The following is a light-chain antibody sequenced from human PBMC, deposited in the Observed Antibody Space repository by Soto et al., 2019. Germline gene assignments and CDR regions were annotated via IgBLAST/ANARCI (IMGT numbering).Light chain of an antibody. CDR1: QNVLYSSNNKNY. CDR3: QQSYSTPRT. Sequence: DIVMTQSPDSLAVSLGERATINCKSSQNVLYSSNNKNYLAWYQQKPGQPPKLLIYWASTRESGVPDRFSGSGSETDFTLTISSLQAEDVAVYYCQQSYSTPRTFGQGTKVEIK. J-gene: IGKJ1*01. V-gene: IGKV4-1*01. CDR2: WAS.